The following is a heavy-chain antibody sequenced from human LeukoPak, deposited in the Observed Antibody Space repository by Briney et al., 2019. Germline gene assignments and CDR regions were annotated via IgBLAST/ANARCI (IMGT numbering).Heavy chain of an antibody. CDR3: AGYSSRPDDAFDI. CDR1: GGSFSGYY. CDR2: INHSGST. D-gene: IGHD6-13*01. V-gene: IGHV4-34*01. J-gene: IGHJ3*02. Sequence: SETLSLTCAVYGGSFSGYYWSWIRQPPGKGLEWIGEINHSGSTNYNPSLKSRVTISVDKSKNQFSLKLSSVTAADTAVYYCAGYSSRPDDAFDIWGQGTMVTVSS.